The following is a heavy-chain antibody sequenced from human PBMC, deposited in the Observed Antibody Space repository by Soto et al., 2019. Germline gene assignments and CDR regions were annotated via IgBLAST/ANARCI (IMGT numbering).Heavy chain of an antibody. D-gene: IGHD5-12*01. J-gene: IGHJ4*02. CDR1: GFTFRQYA. V-gene: IGHV3-23*01. CDR3: AKVFVATIREGFDY. CDR2: ISDSGTRT. Sequence: EAQLLESGGGLVQPGESLRLSCAASGFTFRQYAMSWVRQAPGKGLEWVSAISDSGTRTYYADSVKGRFTVSRDNSRHTLYLQMNRLRAEDTAVYYCAKVFVATIREGFDYWGQGTLVTVSS.